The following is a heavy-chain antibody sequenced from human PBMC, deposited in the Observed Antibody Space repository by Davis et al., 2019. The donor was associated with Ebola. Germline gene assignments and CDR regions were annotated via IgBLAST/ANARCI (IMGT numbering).Heavy chain of an antibody. CDR2: IYYSGST. CDR1: GGSISSYY. J-gene: IGHJ3*02. D-gene: IGHD3-3*01. CDR3: ARESRGLPYYDFWSGYYDAFDI. Sequence: PSETLSLTCAVYGGSISSYYWSWIRQPPGKGLEWIGYIYYSGSTNYNPSLKSRVTISVDTSKNQFSLKLSSVTAADTAVYYCARESRGLPYYDFWSGYYDAFDIWGQGTMVTVSS. V-gene: IGHV4-59*01.